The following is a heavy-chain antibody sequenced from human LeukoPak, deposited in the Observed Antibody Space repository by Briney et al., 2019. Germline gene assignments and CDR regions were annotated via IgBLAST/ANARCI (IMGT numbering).Heavy chain of an antibody. CDR1: GYTFTSYG. V-gene: IGHV1-18*01. J-gene: IGHJ4*02. CDR3: ATYDYGDGTQFDY. D-gene: IGHD4-17*01. CDR2: ISVYNGNT. Sequence: GASVKVSCKASGYTFTSYGISWVRQAPGQGLEWMGWISVYNGNTNYAQKLQGRVTMTTDTSTSTAYMELRSLRSDDAAVYYCATYDYGDGTQFDYWGQGTLVTVSS.